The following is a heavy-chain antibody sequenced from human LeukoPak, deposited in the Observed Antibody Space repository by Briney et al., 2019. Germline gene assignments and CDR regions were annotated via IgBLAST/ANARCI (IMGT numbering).Heavy chain of an antibody. V-gene: IGHV3-9*01. CDR2: ISWNSGSI. CDR3: AKGYCSSISCLVDY. CDR1: GFTFDDYA. Sequence: GGSLRLSCAASGFTFDDYAMHWVRQAPGKGLEWVSGISWNSGSIGYADSVKGRFTISRDNAKNSLYLQMNSLRAEDTALYCCAKGYCSSISCLVDYWGQGTLVTVSS. J-gene: IGHJ4*02. D-gene: IGHD2-2*01.